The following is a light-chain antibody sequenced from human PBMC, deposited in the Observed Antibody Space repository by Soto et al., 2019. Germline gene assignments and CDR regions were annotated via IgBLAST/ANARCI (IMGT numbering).Light chain of an antibody. Sequence: QSVLTQHASVSGSPGQSITISCAGTSGDVGGYNYVSWYQQHPGSAPTLMIYHVSDRPSGVSDRFSASKSGNTASLTISGLQAEDEADYYCSSYTSSNTFVFGTGTKVTV. V-gene: IGLV2-14*03. CDR2: HVS. J-gene: IGLJ1*01. CDR1: SGDVGGYNY. CDR3: SSYTSSNTFV.